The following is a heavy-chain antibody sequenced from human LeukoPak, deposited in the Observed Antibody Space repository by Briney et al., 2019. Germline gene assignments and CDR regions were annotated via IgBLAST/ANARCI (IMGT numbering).Heavy chain of an antibody. CDR1: GGSISSYY. CDR3: ARETESYDGFYYYYGMDV. Sequence: SETLSLTCTVSGGSISSYYWSWIRQPAGKGLEWIGRIYTSESTNYNTSLKSRVTMSVDTSKNQFSLKLSSVTAADTAVYYCARETESYDGFYYYYGMDVWGQGTTVTVSS. CDR2: IYTSEST. J-gene: IGHJ6*02. V-gene: IGHV4-4*07. D-gene: IGHD5-12*01.